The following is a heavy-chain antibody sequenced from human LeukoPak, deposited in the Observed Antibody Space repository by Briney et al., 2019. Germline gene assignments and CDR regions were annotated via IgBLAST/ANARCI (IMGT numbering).Heavy chain of an antibody. Sequence: GASVKVSCKVSGYTLTELSMHWVRQAPGKGLEWMGGFDPEDGETIYAQKFQGRVTMTEDTSTDTAYMELSSLRSEDTAVYYCAKIAVAGQGVAFDIWGQGTMVTVSS. CDR2: FDPEDGET. D-gene: IGHD6-19*01. V-gene: IGHV1-24*01. CDR3: AKIAVAGQGVAFDI. J-gene: IGHJ3*02. CDR1: GYTLTELS.